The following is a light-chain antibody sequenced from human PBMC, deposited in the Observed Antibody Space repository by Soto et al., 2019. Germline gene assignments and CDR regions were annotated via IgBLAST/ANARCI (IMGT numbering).Light chain of an antibody. J-gene: IGKJ1*01. CDR3: QQYGSSTWT. Sequence: IVLTQSPGTLSLSPGERATLSCRASQSVSSSYLAWYQQKPGQAPRLLIYGASRRATGIPDRFSGSGSGTDFTLTISRLEPEDCAVYYCQQYGSSTWTFGQGTKWEIK. CDR1: QSVSSSY. CDR2: GAS. V-gene: IGKV3-20*01.